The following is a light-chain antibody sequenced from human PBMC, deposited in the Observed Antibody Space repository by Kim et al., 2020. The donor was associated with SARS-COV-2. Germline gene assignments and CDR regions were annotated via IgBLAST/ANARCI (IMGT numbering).Light chain of an antibody. J-gene: IGKJ2*01. CDR1: QSILPSSNSKNY. CDR2: WAS. V-gene: IGKV4-1*01. Sequence: RATLNCKSSQSILPSSNSKNYLAWYQQKPGQPPKLLIYWASTRESGVPDRFSGSGSGTDFTLTISSLQAEDAAVYYCHQYYRPPRTFGQGTKLEI. CDR3: HQYYRPPRT.